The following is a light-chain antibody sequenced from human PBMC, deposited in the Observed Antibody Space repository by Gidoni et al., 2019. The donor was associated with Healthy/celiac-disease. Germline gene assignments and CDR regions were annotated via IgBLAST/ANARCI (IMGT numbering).Light chain of an antibody. CDR1: QSVSSY. Sequence: EIVLTQSPATLSLSPGERATLSCRASQSVSSYLAWYQQKPGQAPRLLLYDASNRATGIPARFSGSGSGTDFTLTISSLEPEDFAVYYCQQRSNWPSNTFGPXTKVDIK. V-gene: IGKV3-11*01. CDR3: QQRSNWPSNT. CDR2: DAS. J-gene: IGKJ3*01.